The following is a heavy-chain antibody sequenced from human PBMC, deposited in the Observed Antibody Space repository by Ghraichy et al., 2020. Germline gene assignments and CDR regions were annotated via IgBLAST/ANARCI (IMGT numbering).Heavy chain of an antibody. J-gene: IGHJ3*02. D-gene: IGHD1-14*01. CDR1: GGSVSSGSYY. Sequence: SETLSLTCTVSGGSVSSGSYYWSWIRQPPGKGLEWIGYIYYSGSTNYNPSLKSRVTISVDTSKNQFSLKLRYVTAADTAVYYCARDAPNPEHAFDIWGQGTMVTVSS. V-gene: IGHV4-61*01. CDR2: IYYSGST. CDR3: ARDAPNPEHAFDI.